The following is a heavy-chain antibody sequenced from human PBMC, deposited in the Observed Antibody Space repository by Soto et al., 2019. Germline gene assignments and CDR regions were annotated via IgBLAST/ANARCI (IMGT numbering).Heavy chain of an antibody. CDR3: ARQWAYYYDSSGYFSRFDP. CDR2: IDPSDSYT. D-gene: IGHD3-22*01. Sequence: PGESLKISCKGSGYSFTSYWISWVRQMPGKGLEWMGRIDPSDSYTNYSPSFQGHVTISADKSISTAYLQWSSLKASDTAMYYCARQWAYYYDSSGYFSRFDPWGQGTLVTVSS. V-gene: IGHV5-10-1*01. CDR1: GYSFTSYW. J-gene: IGHJ5*02.